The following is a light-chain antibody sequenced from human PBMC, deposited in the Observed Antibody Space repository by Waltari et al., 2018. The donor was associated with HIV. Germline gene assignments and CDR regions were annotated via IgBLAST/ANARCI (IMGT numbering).Light chain of an antibody. CDR3: QQYYSYPQA. Sequence: AIRMTQSPSSLSASTGDRVTISCRASQEIGTYLAWYLHKPGKVPELLMYSASTLQSGLPSRFNGSGSGTDFTLTIDCLQSEDFATYYCQQYYSYPQAFGQGTKLEIK. CDR1: QEIGTY. J-gene: IGKJ2*01. V-gene: IGKV1-8*01. CDR2: SAS.